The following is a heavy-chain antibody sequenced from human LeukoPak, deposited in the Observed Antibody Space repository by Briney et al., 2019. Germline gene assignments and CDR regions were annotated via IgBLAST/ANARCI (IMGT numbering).Heavy chain of an antibody. J-gene: IGHJ4*02. Sequence: GGSLRLSCAASGFTFSSYGMHWVRQAPGKGLEWVSAISSSGGSTYYADSVKGRFTISRDNSKNTLYLQMNSLRAEDTAVYFCARAEYDSSLGFAYWGQGTLVTVSS. CDR1: GFTFSSYG. CDR3: ARAEYDSSLGFAY. CDR2: ISSSGGST. D-gene: IGHD3-22*01. V-gene: IGHV3-23*01.